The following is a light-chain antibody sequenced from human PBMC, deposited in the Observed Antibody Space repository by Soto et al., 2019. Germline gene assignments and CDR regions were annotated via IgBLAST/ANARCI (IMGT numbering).Light chain of an antibody. V-gene: IGKV1-9*01. CDR1: QGIRTF. CDR3: QHLNSDPLALA. CDR2: AAS. Sequence: DNQLTQSPSFLSASVGDRVTITCRASQGIRTFLSWYQQKLGAAPKLLIYAASTLQSGVSLRFSGSGSVTEFTLTIISLQSEDVATYYCQHLNSDPLALAFGGGTKVEI. J-gene: IGKJ4*01.